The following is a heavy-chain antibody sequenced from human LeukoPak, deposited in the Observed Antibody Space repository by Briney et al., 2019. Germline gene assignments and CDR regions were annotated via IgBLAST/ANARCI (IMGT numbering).Heavy chain of an antibody. D-gene: IGHD5-12*01. V-gene: IGHV4-38-2*02. CDR3: ARVSSGYAIAPPGY. J-gene: IGHJ4*02. CDR2: IYRSGST. Sequence: SETLSLTCTVSGYSIGTGYYWGWVRQPPGKRLEWIGSIYRSGSTYYNPSLKSRVTISVDTSKNQFSLKLSSVTAADTAVYYCARVSSGYAIAPPGYWGQGTLVTVSS. CDR1: GYSIGTGYY.